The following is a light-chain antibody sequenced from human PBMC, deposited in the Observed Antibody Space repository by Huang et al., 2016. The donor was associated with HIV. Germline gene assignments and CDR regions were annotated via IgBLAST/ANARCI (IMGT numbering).Light chain of an antibody. CDR3: QQSYSALGLT. CDR1: QSIGTY. J-gene: IGKJ4*01. V-gene: IGKV1-39*01. Sequence: DIQMTQSPSSLSASVGDRVTIACRASQSIGTYLNWYQQKPGKAPRLLIHVASSLQSGVPSRFSGSGSGTDFTLTISSLQPGEFATYYCQQSYSALGLTFGGGTKVEIK. CDR2: VAS.